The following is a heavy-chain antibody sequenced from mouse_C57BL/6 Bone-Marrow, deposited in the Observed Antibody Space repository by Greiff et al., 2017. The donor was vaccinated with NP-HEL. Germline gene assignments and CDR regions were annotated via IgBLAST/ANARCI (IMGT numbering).Heavy chain of an antibody. V-gene: IGHV1-18*01. Sequence: VQLKQSGPELVKPGASVKIPCKASGYTFTDYNMDWVKQSHGKSLEWIGDINPNNGGTIYNQKFKGKATLTVDKSSSTAYMERRSLTSEDTAVYYCARETTVVPWYFDVWGTGTTVTVSS. J-gene: IGHJ1*03. CDR2: INPNNGGT. D-gene: IGHD1-1*01. CDR3: ARETTVVPWYFDV. CDR1: GYTFTDYN.